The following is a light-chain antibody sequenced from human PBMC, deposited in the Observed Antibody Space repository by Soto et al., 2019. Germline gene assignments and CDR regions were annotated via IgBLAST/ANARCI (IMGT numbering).Light chain of an antibody. V-gene: IGKV1-39*01. Sequence: DIQMTQSPSSLSASVGDRVTITCRASQSISSYLNWYHQKPGKAPKLLIYAASRLQSGVPSRFSGSGSGTEFTLTISSLQPEDFATYYCQQSYSPSITFGQGTRLEIK. J-gene: IGKJ5*01. CDR1: QSISSY. CDR2: AAS. CDR3: QQSYSPSIT.